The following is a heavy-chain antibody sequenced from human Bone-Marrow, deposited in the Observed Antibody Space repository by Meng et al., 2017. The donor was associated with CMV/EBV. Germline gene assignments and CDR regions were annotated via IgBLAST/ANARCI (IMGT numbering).Heavy chain of an antibody. Sequence: GESLKISCAASGFTFSSYAMHWVRQAPGKGLEWVAVISYDGSNKYYADSVKGRFTISRDNSKNTLYLQMNSLRAEDTAVYYCARIPHKGYCSSTSCRLKNDAFDIWGQGIMVIVSS. CDR1: GFTFSSYA. D-gene: IGHD2-2*01. J-gene: IGHJ3*02. CDR2: ISYDGSNK. V-gene: IGHV3-30*04. CDR3: ARIPHKGYCSSTSCRLKNDAFDI.